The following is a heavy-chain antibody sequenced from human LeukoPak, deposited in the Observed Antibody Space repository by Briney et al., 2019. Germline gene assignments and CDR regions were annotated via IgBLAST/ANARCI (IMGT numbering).Heavy chain of an antibody. V-gene: IGHV3-21*01. D-gene: IGHD6-13*01. Sequence: GGTLRLSCAASGFTFSSYSMYWVRQAPRPGMGLVSSISSSSSCIYYADTVQGRFTISSDNAKNSMYLQMNSLRAEDTAVYYCARAPRSSSWYVLRANFDYWGQGTLVTVSS. CDR3: ARAPRSSSWYVLRANFDY. J-gene: IGHJ4*01. CDR2: ISSSSSCI. CDR1: GFTFSSYS.